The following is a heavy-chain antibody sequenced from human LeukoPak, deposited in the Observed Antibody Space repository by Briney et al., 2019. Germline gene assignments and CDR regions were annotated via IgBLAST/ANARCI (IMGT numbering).Heavy chain of an antibody. J-gene: IGHJ4*02. CDR1: GFTFSDYY. V-gene: IGHV3-11*06. CDR3: ASRGGYEPFDY. D-gene: IGHD3-16*01. Sequence: GGSLRLSCAASGFTFSDYYMSWIRQAPGKGLERVSYISSSSSYTNYADSVKGRFTISRDNAKNSLYLQMNSLRAEDTAVYYCASRGGYEPFDYWGQGTLVTVSS. CDR2: ISSSSSYT.